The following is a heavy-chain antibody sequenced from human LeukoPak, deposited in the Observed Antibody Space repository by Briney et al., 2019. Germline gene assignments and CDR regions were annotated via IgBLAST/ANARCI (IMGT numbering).Heavy chain of an antibody. CDR2: IYYSGST. CDR1: GGSISSYY. V-gene: IGHV4-59*01. Sequence: PSETLSLTCTVSGGSISSYYWSWIRQPPGKGLEWIGYIYYSGSTNYNPSLKSRVTISVDTSKNQFSLKLSSVTAADTAVYYCARRAGLYYFDYWGQGTLVTVSS. J-gene: IGHJ4*02. CDR3: ARRAGLYYFDY. D-gene: IGHD6-19*01.